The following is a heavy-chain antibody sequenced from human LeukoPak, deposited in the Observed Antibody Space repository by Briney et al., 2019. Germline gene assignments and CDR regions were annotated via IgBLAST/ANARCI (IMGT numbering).Heavy chain of an antibody. D-gene: IGHD1-1*01. Sequence: ASVKVSCKASGYTFTNYYIHWVRQAPGHGLEWLGISNPSGDSTNYAQKFQGRVTMTRDTSTSTVYMDLSSLRSEDTAVYYCARWTTTFLDYWGQGTMVTVSS. CDR1: GYTFTNYY. V-gene: IGHV1-46*01. CDR3: ARWTTTFLDY. J-gene: IGHJ4*02. CDR2: SNPSGDST.